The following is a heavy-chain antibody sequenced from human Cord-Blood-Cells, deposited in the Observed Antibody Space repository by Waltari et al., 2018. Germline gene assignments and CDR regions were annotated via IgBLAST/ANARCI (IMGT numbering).Heavy chain of an antibody. V-gene: IGHV1-24*01. CDR1: GYTLTELS. J-gene: IGHJ3*02. D-gene: IGHD6-13*01. CDR3: ATTPGYGSSWYACDI. CDR2: FNPEEGET. Sequence: QVQLVQSGAEVKKPGASVKVSCKVSGYTLTELSMHWVRQAPGKGLEWMGGFNPEEGETIYAQKFQGRVTMTEDTSTDTACMELSSLRSEDTAVYYCATTPGYGSSWYACDIWGQGTMVTVSS.